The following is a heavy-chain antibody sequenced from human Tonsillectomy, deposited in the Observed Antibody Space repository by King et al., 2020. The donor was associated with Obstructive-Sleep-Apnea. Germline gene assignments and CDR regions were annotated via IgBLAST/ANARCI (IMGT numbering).Heavy chain of an antibody. Sequence: VQLVESGGGLVQPGGSLTLSCAASGFTFSSYWMSWVRQAPGKGLEWVADIKRDGSEKKYVDSVKGRFTISRDNAKNLLYLQMNSLRAEDTAVYYCTRDNYGDDWFDPWGQGTLVTVSS. D-gene: IGHD4-17*01. J-gene: IGHJ5*02. V-gene: IGHV3-7*01. CDR2: IKRDGSEK. CDR3: TRDNYGDDWFDP. CDR1: GFTFSSYW.